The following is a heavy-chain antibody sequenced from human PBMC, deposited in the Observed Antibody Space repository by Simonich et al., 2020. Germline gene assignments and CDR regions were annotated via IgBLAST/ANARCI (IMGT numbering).Heavy chain of an antibody. CDR1: GGSISSYY. CDR2: IYYSGST. Sequence: QVQLQESGPGLVKPSETLSLTCTVSGGSISSYYWSWIRQPPGKGLEWIGYIYYSGSTNYTPSLKSRVTISVDTSKNQFSLKRSSVTAADTAVYYCARLPDYWGQGTLVTVSS. J-gene: IGHJ4*02. CDR3: ARLPDY. V-gene: IGHV4-59*08.